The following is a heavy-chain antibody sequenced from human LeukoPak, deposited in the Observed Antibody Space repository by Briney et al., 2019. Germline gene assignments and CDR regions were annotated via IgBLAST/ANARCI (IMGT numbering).Heavy chain of an antibody. J-gene: IGHJ4*02. CDR1: GGTFSSYA. CDR3: ARESEASDVCGGDCYALDY. V-gene: IGHV1-69*11. Sequence: GASVKVSCKASGGTFSSYAISWVRQAPGQGLEWMGRIIPILGTANYAQKFQGRVTITTDESTSTAYTELSSLRSEDTAVYYCARESEASDVCGGDCYALDYWGQGTLVTVSS. CDR2: IIPILGTA. D-gene: IGHD2-21*02.